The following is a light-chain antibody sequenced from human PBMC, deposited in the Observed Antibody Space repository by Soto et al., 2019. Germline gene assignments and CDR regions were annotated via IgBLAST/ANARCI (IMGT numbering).Light chain of an antibody. CDR3: AAWDNSLNGWV. V-gene: IGLV1-44*01. CDR1: SSNIGTNT. J-gene: IGLJ3*02. CDR2: SNN. Sequence: QSVLTQPPSASGTPGQRVTIFCSETSSNIGTNTVNWYQQLPGTAPKVVIYSNNKRPSGVPDRFSGSRSGPSASLAISGLQAEEGAEYYGAAWDNSLNGWVVGGGTKLTVL.